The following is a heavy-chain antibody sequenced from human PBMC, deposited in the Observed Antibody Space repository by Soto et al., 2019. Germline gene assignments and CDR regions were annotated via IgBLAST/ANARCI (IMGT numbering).Heavy chain of an antibody. V-gene: IGHV4-59*01. D-gene: IGHD3-22*01. Sequence: QVQLQESGPGLVKPSETLSLTCSVSGGSISSYYWSWIRQSPGKGLEWIGYIYSSGSTNYNPSLKRRVTISVDTSKNQFSLKLSSVTAAATAVYYCARDLPPSYDSSGYSVFDIWGQGTMVTVSS. CDR1: GGSISSYY. J-gene: IGHJ3*02. CDR2: IYSSGST. CDR3: ARDLPPSYDSSGYSVFDI.